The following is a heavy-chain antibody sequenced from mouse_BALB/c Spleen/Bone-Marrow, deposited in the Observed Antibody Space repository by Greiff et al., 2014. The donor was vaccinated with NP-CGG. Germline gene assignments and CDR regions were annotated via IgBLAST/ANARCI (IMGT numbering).Heavy chain of an antibody. CDR2: IDPANGNT. J-gene: IGHJ3*01. V-gene: IGHV14-3*02. CDR1: GFNIKDTY. D-gene: IGHD1-1*01. CDR3: ASHYYGSSSFAY. Sequence: VQLKESGAELVKPGASVKLSCTTSGFNIKDTYMHWVKQRPEQGLEWIGRIDPANGNTKYDPKFQGKATITADTSSNTAYLQLSSLTSEDTAVYYCASHYYGSSSFAYWGQGTLVTVSA.